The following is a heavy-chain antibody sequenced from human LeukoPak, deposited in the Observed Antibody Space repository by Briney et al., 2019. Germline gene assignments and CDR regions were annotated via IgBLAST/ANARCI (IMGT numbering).Heavy chain of an antibody. CDR2: INHSGST. D-gene: IGHD3-3*01. V-gene: IGHV4-34*01. CDR3: ARNGGIFGVVN. Sequence: SETLSLTCAVYGGSFSGYYWSWIRQPPGKGLEWIGEINHSGSTNYNPSLKSRVTISVDTSKNQFSLKLSSVTAADTAVYYCARNGGIFGVVNWGQGTLVTVSS. J-gene: IGHJ4*02. CDR1: GGSFSGYY.